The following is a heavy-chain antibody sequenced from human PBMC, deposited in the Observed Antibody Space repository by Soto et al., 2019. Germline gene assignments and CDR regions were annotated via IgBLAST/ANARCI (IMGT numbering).Heavy chain of an antibody. CDR1: GFTFSSYG. CDR2: IWYDGSNK. D-gene: IGHD3-3*01. Sequence: GGSLRLSCAASGFTFSSYGMHWVRQAPGKGLEWVAVIWYDGSNKYYADSVKGRFTISRDNSKNTLYLQMNSLRAEDTAVYYCARDHGYDFWSGYPHAEYFQHWGQGTLVTVSS. V-gene: IGHV3-33*01. CDR3: ARDHGYDFWSGYPHAEYFQH. J-gene: IGHJ1*01.